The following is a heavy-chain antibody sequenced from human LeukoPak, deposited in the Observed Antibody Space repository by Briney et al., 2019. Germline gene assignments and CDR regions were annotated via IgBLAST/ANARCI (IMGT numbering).Heavy chain of an antibody. V-gene: IGHV1-8*01. CDR1: GYTFTSYD. CDR2: MNPSSGNT. CDR3: ARGKAGAAADSHNSYFDY. Sequence: GASVKVSCKASGYTFTSYDINWVRQATGQGLEWMGWMNPSSGNTGYAQKFQGRVTMTRNTSISTAYMELSSLRSEDTAVYYCARGKAGAAADSHNSYFDYWGQGTLVTVS. D-gene: IGHD6-13*01. J-gene: IGHJ4*02.